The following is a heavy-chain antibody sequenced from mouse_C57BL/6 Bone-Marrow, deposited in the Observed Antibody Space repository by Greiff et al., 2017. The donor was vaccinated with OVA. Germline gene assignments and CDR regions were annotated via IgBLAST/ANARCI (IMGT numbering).Heavy chain of an antibody. CDR2: IYPRSGNT. D-gene: IGHD2-3*01. Sequence: VMLVESGAELARPGASVKLSCKASGYTFTSYGISWVKQRTGQGLEWIGEIYPRSGNTYYNEKFKGKATLTADKSSSTAYMELRSLTSEDSAVYFCARKRKYDPFAYWGQGTLVTVSA. CDR3: ARKRKYDPFAY. J-gene: IGHJ3*01. CDR1: GYTFTSYG. V-gene: IGHV1-81*01.